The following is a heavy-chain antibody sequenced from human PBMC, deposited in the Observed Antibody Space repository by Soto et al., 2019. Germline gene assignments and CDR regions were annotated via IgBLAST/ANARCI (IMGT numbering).Heavy chain of an antibody. CDR1: GGSISSGDYY. D-gene: IGHD6-6*01. CDR2: IYYSGST. Sequence: SETLSLTCTVSGGSISSGDYYWSWIRQPPGKGLEWIGYIYYSGSTNYNPSLKSRVTISVDTSKNQFSLNLRSMSPADTAVYYCARVGGLAARTFDYWGPGTLVTVSS. CDR3: ARVGGLAARTFDY. J-gene: IGHJ4*02. V-gene: IGHV4-61*08.